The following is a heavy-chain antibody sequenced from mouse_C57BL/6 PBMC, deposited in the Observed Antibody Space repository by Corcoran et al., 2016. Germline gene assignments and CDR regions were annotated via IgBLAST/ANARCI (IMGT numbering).Heavy chain of an antibody. CDR1: GYTFTTYG. D-gene: IGHD2-1*01. J-gene: IGHJ2*01. V-gene: IGHV9-3*01. CDR3: ARFYFGNYLLCDY. CDR2: INTYSGVP. Sequence: QIQLVQSGTELKKPGETVKISCKASGYTFTTYGMSWVKQAPGKGLKWMGWINTYSGVPTFADDFKGRFAFSLETSATTAYLQINNLKNEDTATYFCARFYFGNYLLCDYWGQGTTLTVSS.